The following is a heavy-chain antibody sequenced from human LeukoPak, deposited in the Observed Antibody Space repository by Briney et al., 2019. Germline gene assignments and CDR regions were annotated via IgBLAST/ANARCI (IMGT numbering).Heavy chain of an antibody. Sequence: GASVKVSCKASGYTFTSYDINWVRQATGQGLEWMGWMNPNSGNAGYAQKFQGRVTMTRNTSISTAYMELSSLRSEDTAVYYCARGPDYERGYAFDIWGQGTMVTVSS. CDR2: MNPNSGNA. D-gene: IGHD4-17*01. V-gene: IGHV1-8*01. CDR3: ARGPDYERGYAFDI. CDR1: GYTFTSYD. J-gene: IGHJ3*02.